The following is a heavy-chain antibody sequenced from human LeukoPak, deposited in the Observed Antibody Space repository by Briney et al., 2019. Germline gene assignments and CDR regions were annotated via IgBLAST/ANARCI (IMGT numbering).Heavy chain of an antibody. Sequence: SETLTLTCTVSGGSISSGSYYWSWIRQPAGKGLEWIGRIYTSGSTNYNPSLKSRVTISVDTSKNQFSLKLSSVTAADTAVYYCARETELPVYDFWSGMPPYFDYWGQGTLVTVSS. CDR2: IYTSGST. J-gene: IGHJ4*02. CDR1: GGSISSGSYY. CDR3: ARETELPVYDFWSGMPPYFDY. V-gene: IGHV4-61*02. D-gene: IGHD3-3*01.